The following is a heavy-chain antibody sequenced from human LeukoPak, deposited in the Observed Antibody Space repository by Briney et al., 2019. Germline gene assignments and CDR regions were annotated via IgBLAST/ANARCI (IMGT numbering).Heavy chain of an antibody. J-gene: IGHJ4*02. CDR1: GYTFTSYY. CDR3: ARVARVGATVVYYFDY. V-gene: IGHV1-46*03. CDR2: INPSGGST. D-gene: IGHD1-26*01. Sequence: ASVKVSCKASGYTFTSYYMHWVRQAPGQGLEWMGIINPSGGSTGYAQKFQGRVTMTRDTSTSTVYMELSSLRSEDTAVYYCARVARVGATVVYYFDYWGQGTLVTVSS.